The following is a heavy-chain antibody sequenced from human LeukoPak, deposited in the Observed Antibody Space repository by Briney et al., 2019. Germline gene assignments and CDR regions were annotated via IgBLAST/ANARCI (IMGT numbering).Heavy chain of an antibody. CDR1: GFTFSSYG. D-gene: IGHD3-22*01. CDR2: ISYDGSNK. Sequence: GGSLRLSCAVSGFTFSSYGMHWVRQAPGKGLEWVAVISYDGSNKYYADSVKGRFTISRDNSKNTLYLQMDNLRPEDTAVYYCAKDLITMIVVVIPLFDYWGQGTLVTVSS. J-gene: IGHJ4*02. CDR3: AKDLITMIVVVIPLFDY. V-gene: IGHV3-30*18.